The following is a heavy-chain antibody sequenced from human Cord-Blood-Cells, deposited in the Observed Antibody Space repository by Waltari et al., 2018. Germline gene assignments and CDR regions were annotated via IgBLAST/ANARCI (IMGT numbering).Heavy chain of an antibody. CDR3: ARTPDIVTGYYKRGWYFDL. J-gene: IGHJ2*01. Sequence: QLQLQESGPGLVKPSETLSLTCTVSGGSISSSSYYWGWIRQPPGKGLEWIGSIYYSGSTYYTPSLKSRVTISVDTSKNQFSLKLSSVTAADTAVYYCARTPDIVTGYYKRGWYFDLWGRGTLVTVSS. V-gene: IGHV4-39*01. D-gene: IGHD3-9*01. CDR2: IYYSGST. CDR1: GGSISSSSYY.